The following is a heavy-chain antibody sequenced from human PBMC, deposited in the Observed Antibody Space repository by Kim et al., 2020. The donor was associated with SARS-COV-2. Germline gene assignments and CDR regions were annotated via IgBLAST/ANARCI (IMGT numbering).Heavy chain of an antibody. V-gene: IGHV3-23*01. Sequence: GGSLRLSCAASGFTFSSYAMSWVRQAPGKGLEWVSAISGSGGSTYYADSVKGRFTISRDNSKSTLYLQMNSLRAEDTAVYYCAKDPGTITFGGVIVIGALDYWGQGTLVTVSS. CDR2: ISGSGGST. D-gene: IGHD3-16*02. CDR3: AKDPGTITFGGVIVIGALDY. CDR1: GFTFSSYA. J-gene: IGHJ4*02.